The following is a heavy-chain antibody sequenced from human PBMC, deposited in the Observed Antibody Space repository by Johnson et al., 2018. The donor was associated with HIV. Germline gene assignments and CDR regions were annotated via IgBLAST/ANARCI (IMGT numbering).Heavy chain of an antibody. CDR1: GFTFSDYY. CDR3: ATIWRNEGRHSFDV. CDR2: ISSSGGTI. D-gene: IGHD1-1*01. Sequence: QVQLVESGGGLVKPGGSLRLSCAASGFTFSDYYMSWIRQAPRKGLEWISYISSSGGTIYYADSVRGRFTIPRNNAKNSLYLQMNSLRAEDTAVYFCATIWRNEGRHSFDVWGQGTMVAVS. V-gene: IGHV3-11*04. J-gene: IGHJ3*01.